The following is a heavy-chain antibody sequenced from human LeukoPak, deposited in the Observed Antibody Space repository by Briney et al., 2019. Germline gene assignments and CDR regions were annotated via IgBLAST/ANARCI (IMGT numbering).Heavy chain of an antibody. CDR2: IYYSGST. V-gene: IGHV4-59*12. J-gene: IGHJ3*02. CDR1: GGSISSYY. D-gene: IGHD3-3*01. Sequence: SETLSLACTVSGGSISSYYWSWIRQPPGKGLEWIGYIYYSGSTNYNPSLKSRVTISVDTSKNQFSLKLSSVTAADTAVYYCARGLVLRFLEWSNAFDIWGQGTMVTVSS. CDR3: ARGLVLRFLEWSNAFDI.